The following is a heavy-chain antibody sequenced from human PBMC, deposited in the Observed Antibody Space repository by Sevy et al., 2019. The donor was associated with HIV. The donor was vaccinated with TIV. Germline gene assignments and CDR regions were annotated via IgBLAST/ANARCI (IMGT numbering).Heavy chain of an antibody. J-gene: IGHJ3*02. V-gene: IGHV4-59*08. CDR3: AGRNEFDI. Sequence: SETLSLTCTVSGGSINSDHWNWIRQPPGKGLEWIGYVYYTGGTNYNPSLKNRVTISVDRTKNQFSLKLTSVTAADTAVYDCAGRNEFDIWGQGTMVTVSS. CDR2: VYYTGGT. CDR1: GGSINSDH.